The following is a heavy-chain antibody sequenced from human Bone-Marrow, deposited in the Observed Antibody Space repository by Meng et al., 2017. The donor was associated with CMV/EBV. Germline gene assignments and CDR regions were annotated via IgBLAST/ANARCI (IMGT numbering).Heavy chain of an antibody. Sequence: TCSSYAISWVRQAPGQGLEWMGGIIPIFGTANYAQKFQGRVTITTDESTSTAYMELSSLRSEDTAVYYCAIIRGVTMVRGVHNWFDPWGQGTLVTVS. J-gene: IGHJ5*02. CDR1: TCSSYA. D-gene: IGHD3-10*01. CDR2: IIPIFGTA. V-gene: IGHV1-69*05. CDR3: AIIRGVTMVRGVHNWFDP.